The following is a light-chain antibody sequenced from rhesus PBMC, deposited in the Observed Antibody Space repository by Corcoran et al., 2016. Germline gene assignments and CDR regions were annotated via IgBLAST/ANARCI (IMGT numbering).Light chain of an antibody. Sequence: DIQMTQSPSSLSASVGDTVTITCRASQGICRYLNWFQQKPVKVPKLLIYGASSLESGVPSRFSGTVSGRDFTLTLWSLQPEDFAAYYCLQHSSYPFTFGPGTKLAIK. J-gene: IGKJ3*01. CDR1: QGICRY. CDR2: GAS. V-gene: IGKV1-28*03. CDR3: LQHSSYPFT.